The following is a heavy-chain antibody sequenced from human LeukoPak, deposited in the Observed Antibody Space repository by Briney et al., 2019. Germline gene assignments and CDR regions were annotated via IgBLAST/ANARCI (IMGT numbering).Heavy chain of an antibody. D-gene: IGHD6-19*01. V-gene: IGHV3-66*01. CDR3: ARGAGAYNYYAMDV. Sequence: GGSLRLSCAASGFTVSSNDMTWVRQAPGKGLEWVSVIYSGGSTFSVDSVKGRFTISRDNSKNTLYLQVNSLRAEDTALYYCARGAGAYNYYAMDVWGQGTTVTVSS. CDR1: GFTVSSND. CDR2: IYSGGST. J-gene: IGHJ6*02.